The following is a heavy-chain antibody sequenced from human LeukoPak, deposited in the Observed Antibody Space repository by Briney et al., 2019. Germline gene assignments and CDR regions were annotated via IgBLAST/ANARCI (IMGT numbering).Heavy chain of an antibody. J-gene: IGHJ4*02. V-gene: IGHV1-18*01. Sequence: ASVKVSCKASGYTFTSYGISWVRQAPGQGLEWMGWISAYNGNTNYAQKLQGRVTMTTDTSTSTAYMELRSLRSDDTAVYFCARATLSDYYFNYWGQGTLVTVSS. CDR3: ARATLSDYYFNY. CDR2: ISAYNGNT. CDR1: GYTFTSYG.